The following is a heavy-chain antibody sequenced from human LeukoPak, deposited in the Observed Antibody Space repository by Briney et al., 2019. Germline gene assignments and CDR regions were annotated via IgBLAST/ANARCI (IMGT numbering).Heavy chain of an antibody. CDR3: ARVMYCSSTSCPGAYYYYYYYMDV. CDR2: ISAYNGNT. D-gene: IGHD2-2*01. J-gene: IGHJ6*03. Sequence: ASVKVSCKASGYTFTSYGISWVRQAPGQGLEWMGWISAYNGNTNYAQKLQGRVTMTTDTSTSTAYMELRSLRSDDTAVYYCARVMYCSSTSCPGAYYYYYYYMDVWGKGTTVTVSS. V-gene: IGHV1-18*01. CDR1: GYTFTSYG.